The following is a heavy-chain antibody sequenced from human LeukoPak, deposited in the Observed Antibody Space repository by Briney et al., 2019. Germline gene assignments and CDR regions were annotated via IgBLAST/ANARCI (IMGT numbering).Heavy chain of an antibody. Sequence: GGSLRLSCAASGFTFDDYAMHWVRQAPGKGLEWVSGISWNSGSIGYADSVKGRFTISRDNAKNSLYLQMNSLRAEDTAVYYCARGGDQFDPWGQGTLVTVSS. D-gene: IGHD3-10*01. V-gene: IGHV3-9*01. CDR3: ARGGDQFDP. CDR1: GFTFDDYA. J-gene: IGHJ5*02. CDR2: ISWNSGSI.